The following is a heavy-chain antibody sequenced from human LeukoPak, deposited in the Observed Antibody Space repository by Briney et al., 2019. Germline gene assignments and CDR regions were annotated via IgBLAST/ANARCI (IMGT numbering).Heavy chain of an antibody. D-gene: IGHD5-24*01. Sequence: PSETLSLTCAVYGGPFSDYYWSWTRQPPGKGLEWIGKINHSGSTNYSPSLKSRVTISIDTSKNQFSLKLNSMTAADTAVYYCARGEGARDGYNYEGPFYFDYWGQGTLVTVSS. V-gene: IGHV4-34*01. CDR2: INHSGST. CDR3: ARGEGARDGYNYEGPFYFDY. J-gene: IGHJ4*02. CDR1: GGPFSDYY.